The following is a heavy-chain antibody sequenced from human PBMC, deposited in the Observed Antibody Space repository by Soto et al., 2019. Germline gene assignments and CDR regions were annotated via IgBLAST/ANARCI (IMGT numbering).Heavy chain of an antibody. Sequence: QLQLQESGPGLVKPSETLSLTYTVSGGSISSSSYYWGWIRQPPGKGLEWIGSIYYSGSTYYNPSLKSRVTISVDTSKNQFSLKLSSVTAADTAVYYCAISPGYCSGGSCYIDYWGQGTLVTVSS. V-gene: IGHV4-39*01. J-gene: IGHJ4*02. CDR2: IYYSGST. CDR1: GGSISSSSYY. D-gene: IGHD2-15*01. CDR3: AISPGYCSGGSCYIDY.